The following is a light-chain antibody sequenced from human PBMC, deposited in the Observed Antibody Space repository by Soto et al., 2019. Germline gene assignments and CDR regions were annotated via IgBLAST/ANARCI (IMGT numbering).Light chain of an antibody. Sequence: VVTQSPATLSVFPGETATLSCMASQSVSSDFAWSQQRPGQAPRLLIYGASTRATGIPARFRGSGSGTEFRLTVSSLQSEDFATYYCQQYNTWHPKMACGRGTKVEIK. CDR2: GAS. CDR1: QSVSSD. CDR3: QQYNTWHPKMA. V-gene: IGKV3-15*01. J-gene: IGKJ1*01.